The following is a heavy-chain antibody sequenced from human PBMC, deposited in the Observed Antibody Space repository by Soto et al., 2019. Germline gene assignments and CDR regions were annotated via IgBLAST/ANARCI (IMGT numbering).Heavy chain of an antibody. J-gene: IGHJ1*01. CDR2: ISGSGGST. CDR1: GFTFSGYA. D-gene: IGHD6-13*01. V-gene: IGHV3-23*01. Sequence: EVQLLESGGGLVQPGGSLRLSCAASGFTFSGYAMSWVRQAPGKGLGWVSAISGSGGSTYYADSVKGRFTISRDNSKNTLYLQMNSLRAEDTAVYYCAKERYSSRRYFQHWGQGTLVTVSS. CDR3: AKERYSSRRYFQH.